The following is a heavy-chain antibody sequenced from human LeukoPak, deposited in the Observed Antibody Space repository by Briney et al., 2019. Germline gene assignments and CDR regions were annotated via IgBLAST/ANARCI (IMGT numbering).Heavy chain of an antibody. V-gene: IGHV3-48*01. J-gene: IGHJ5*02. CDR1: GFKFSSYS. CDR3: AKNGEVLSWFDP. CDR2: ISSSSNTI. D-gene: IGHD3-10*01. Sequence: GGSLRLSCAASGFKFSSYSMNWVRQAPGKGLEWFSYISSSSNTIYYADSVKGRFTISRDNSKNTLYLQMNSLRAEDTAVYSCAKNGEVLSWFDPWGQGTLVTVSS.